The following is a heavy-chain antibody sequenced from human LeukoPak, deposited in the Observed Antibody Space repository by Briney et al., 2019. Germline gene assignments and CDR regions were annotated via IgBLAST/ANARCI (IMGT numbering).Heavy chain of an antibody. V-gene: IGHV3-23*01. CDR2: ISGSGGST. J-gene: IGHJ4*02. D-gene: IGHD3-22*01. CDR3: AKDSRYYHDSSGYYDY. CDR1: GFTFDDYA. Sequence: PGGSLRLSCAASGFTFDDYAMHWVRQAPGKGLEWVSGISGSGGSTSYADSVKGRFTISRDNSKNTLYLQMNSLRAEDTAVYYCAKDSRYYHDSSGYYDYWGQGTLVTVSS.